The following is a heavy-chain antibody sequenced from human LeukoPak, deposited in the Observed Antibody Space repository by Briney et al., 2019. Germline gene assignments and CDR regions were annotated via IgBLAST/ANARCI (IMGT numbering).Heavy chain of an antibody. CDR1: GGSISSYY. V-gene: IGHV4-59*01. CDR2: IYYSGST. Sequence: PSETLSLTCTVSGGSISSYYWSWIRQPPGKGLEWIGYIYYSGSTNYNPSLKSRVTISVDTSKNQFSLKLSSVTAADTAVYYCARVSVATKYYFDCWGQGTLVTVSS. J-gene: IGHJ4*02. D-gene: IGHD5-12*01. CDR3: ARVSVATKYYFDC.